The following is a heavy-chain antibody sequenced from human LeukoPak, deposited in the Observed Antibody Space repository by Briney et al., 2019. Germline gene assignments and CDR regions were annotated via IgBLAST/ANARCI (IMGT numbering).Heavy chain of an antibody. D-gene: IGHD3-10*01. Sequence: SGGSLRLSCAASGFTFSSYGMSWVRQAPGKGLEWVSAISGSGGSTYYADSVKGRFTISRDNSKNTLYLQMNSLRAEDTAVYYCAKDRSITMVRGVSYDAFDTWGQGTMVTVSS. CDR2: ISGSGGST. J-gene: IGHJ3*02. V-gene: IGHV3-23*01. CDR3: AKDRSITMVRGVSYDAFDT. CDR1: GFTFSSYG.